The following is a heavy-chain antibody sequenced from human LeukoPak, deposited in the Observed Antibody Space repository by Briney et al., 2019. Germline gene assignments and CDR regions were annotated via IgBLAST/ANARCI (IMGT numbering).Heavy chain of an antibody. Sequence: VASVKVSCKASGYTFTGYYMHWVRQAPGQGLEWMGWINPNSGGTNYAQKFQGRVTMTRDTSISTAYMKLSRLRSDDTAVYYCARGGFFRRSGYLYYFDYWGQGTLVAVSS. CDR3: ARGGFFRRSGYLYYFDY. J-gene: IGHJ4*02. V-gene: IGHV1-2*02. CDR1: GYTFTGYY. CDR2: INPNSGGT. D-gene: IGHD3-3*01.